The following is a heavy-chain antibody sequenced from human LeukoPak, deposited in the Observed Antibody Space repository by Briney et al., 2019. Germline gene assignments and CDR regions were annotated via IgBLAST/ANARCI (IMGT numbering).Heavy chain of an antibody. V-gene: IGHV5-51*01. CDR2: IFPRTSEA. J-gene: IGHJ5*02. D-gene: IGHD3-3*01. CDR1: GNTFGTYW. Sequence: GESLKTSCKDVGNTFGTYWVGWVRRMPGKGLGDMGIIFPRTSEARYGPAFQGQVTISADKSLSTAYLQWTGLKASDTAMYYWARHTRRTQAGWFDPWGQGTLVTVS. CDR3: ARHTRRTQAGWFDP.